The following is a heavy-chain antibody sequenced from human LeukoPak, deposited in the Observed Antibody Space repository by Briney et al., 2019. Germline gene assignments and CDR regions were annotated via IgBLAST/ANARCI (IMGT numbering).Heavy chain of an antibody. Sequence: PSETLSLTCTVSGGSISSYYWSWIRQPAGKALEWIGRIYTSGSTNYNPSLKSRVTMSVDTSKNQFSLKLRSVTAADTAVYYRASEYYYDTSGYYSLASWGQGHLVTVSS. D-gene: IGHD3-22*01. CDR2: IYTSGST. V-gene: IGHV4-4*07. CDR3: ASEYYYDTSGYYSLAS. J-gene: IGHJ4*02. CDR1: GGSISSYY.